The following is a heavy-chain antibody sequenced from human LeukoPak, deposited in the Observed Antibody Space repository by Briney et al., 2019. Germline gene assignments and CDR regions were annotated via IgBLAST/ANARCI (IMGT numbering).Heavy chain of an antibody. CDR1: GFILSDSG. D-gene: IGHD1-7*01. V-gene: IGHV3-30*02. CDR2: LRYDGRSK. J-gene: IGHJ4*02. Sequence: PGGSLRLSCTASGFILSDSGFDWVRQAPGKWLEWVAFLRYDGRSKYYLDAVKGRFTISRDNSKNTVYLQLYSLRPEDTAVYYCAIGVNYAFDDWGQGTLVTVSS. CDR3: AIGVNYAFDD.